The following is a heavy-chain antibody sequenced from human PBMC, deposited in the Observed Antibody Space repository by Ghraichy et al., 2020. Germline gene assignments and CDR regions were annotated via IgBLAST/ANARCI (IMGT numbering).Heavy chain of an antibody. CDR2: IDWDDDK. Sequence: QTLSLTCTFSGFSLSTSGMCVSWIRQPPGKALEWLALIDWDDDKYYSTSLKTRLTISKDTSKNQVVLTMTNMDPVDTATYYCARIRRGMLRYFDWPPTTRAYYYYGMDVWGQGTTVTVSS. J-gene: IGHJ6*02. CDR3: ARIRRGMLRYFDWPPTTRAYYYYGMDV. V-gene: IGHV2-70*01. CDR1: GFSLSTSGMC. D-gene: IGHD3-9*01.